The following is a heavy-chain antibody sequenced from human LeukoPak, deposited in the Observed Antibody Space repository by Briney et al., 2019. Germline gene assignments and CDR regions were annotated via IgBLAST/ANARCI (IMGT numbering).Heavy chain of an antibody. J-gene: IGHJ4*02. CDR2: ISSSSSYI. V-gene: IGHV3-21*01. CDR3: ARDPYSSSWYVDY. D-gene: IGHD6-13*01. Sequence: GGSLRLSCAASGITFSSYSMNWVRQAPGKGLEWVSSISSSSSYIYYADSVKGRFTISRDNAKNSLYLQMNSLRAEDTAVYYCARDPYSSSWYVDYWGQGTLVTVSS. CDR1: GITFSSYS.